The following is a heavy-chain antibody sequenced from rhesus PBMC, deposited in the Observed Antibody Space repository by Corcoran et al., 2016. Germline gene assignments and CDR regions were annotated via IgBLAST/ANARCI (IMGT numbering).Heavy chain of an antibody. CDR3: ARDTCDY. J-gene: IGHJ4*01. Sequence: QVQLQESGPGLVKPSETLSLTCAVSGGSVGSSNWWSWIRQPPGKGLEWIGYISGSSGSTYYNPSLNSRVTISTDTSKNQFSLKLSSVTAADTAVYYCARDTCDYWGQGVLVTVSS. D-gene: IGHD5-12*01. V-gene: IGHV4-65*01. CDR1: GGSVGSSNW. CDR2: ISGSSGST.